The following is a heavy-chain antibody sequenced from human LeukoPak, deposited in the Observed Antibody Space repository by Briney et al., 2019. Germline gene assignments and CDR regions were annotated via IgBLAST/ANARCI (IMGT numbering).Heavy chain of an antibody. CDR1: GGSVSSYY. D-gene: IGHD2-2*01. Sequence: SETLALTCTVSGGSVSSYYWSWIRQPPGRGLEWIGYLSHSGSSDSNPSLKCRVTILVDTSKNQFSLELTSVTAADTAVYYCARARYANAWYAFGIWGQGTMVTVSS. CDR3: ARARYANAWYAFGI. V-gene: IGHV4-59*02. J-gene: IGHJ3*02. CDR2: LSHSGSS.